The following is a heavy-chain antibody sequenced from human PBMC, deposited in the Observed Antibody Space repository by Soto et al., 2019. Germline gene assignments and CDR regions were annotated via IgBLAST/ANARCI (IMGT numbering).Heavy chain of an antibody. V-gene: IGHV4-30-2*01. J-gene: IGHJ4*02. CDR2: MYHSGST. D-gene: IGHD2-2*01. CDR1: GGSISSGGYS. Sequence: QLQLQESGSGLVKPSQTLSLTCAVSGGSISSGGYSWSWIRQPPGKGLEWIGYMYHSGSTYYNPSLKSRVATAIDRSKNQSPPKLSSVTAADTAGYYCARVPDYWGQGILVTVSS. CDR3: ARVPDY.